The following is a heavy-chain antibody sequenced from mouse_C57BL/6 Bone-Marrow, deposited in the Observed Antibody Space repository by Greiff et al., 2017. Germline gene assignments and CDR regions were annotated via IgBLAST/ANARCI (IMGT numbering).Heavy chain of an antibody. Sequence: VQLQQPGAELVKPGASVKLSCKASGYTFTSYWMQWVKQRPGQGLAWIGEIDPSDSYTNYNQKFKGKATLTVDTSSSTAYMQLSSLTSEDSAVYYCARDLYYGNYDYAMDYWGQGTSVTVSS. CDR2: IDPSDSYT. J-gene: IGHJ4*01. D-gene: IGHD2-1*01. V-gene: IGHV1-50*01. CDR1: GYTFTSYW. CDR3: ARDLYYGNYDYAMDY.